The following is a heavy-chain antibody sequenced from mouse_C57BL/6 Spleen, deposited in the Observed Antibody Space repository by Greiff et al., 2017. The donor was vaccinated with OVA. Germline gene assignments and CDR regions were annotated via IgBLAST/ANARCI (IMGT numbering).Heavy chain of an antibody. J-gene: IGHJ2*01. CDR2: ISYDGSN. D-gene: IGHD2-2*01. Sequence: DVKLVESGPGLVKPSQSLSLTCSVTGYSITSGYYWNWIRQFPGNKLEWMGYISYDGSNNYNPSLKNRISITRDTSKNQFFLKLNSVTTEDTATYYCARDGYYSDYWGQGTTLTVSS. V-gene: IGHV3-6*01. CDR3: ARDGYYSDY. CDR1: GYSITSGYY.